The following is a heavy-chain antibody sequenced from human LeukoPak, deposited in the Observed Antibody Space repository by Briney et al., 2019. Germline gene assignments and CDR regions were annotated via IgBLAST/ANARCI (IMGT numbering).Heavy chain of an antibody. CDR3: AKDQGPVVAATPDY. CDR1: GFTFSSDA. CDR2: ISGSGGST. J-gene: IGHJ4*02. Sequence: PGGSLRLSCAASGFTFSSDAMSWVRQAPGKGLEWVSAISGSGGSTYYADSVKGRFTISRDNSKNTLYLQMNSLRAEDTAVYYCAKDQGPVVAATPDYWGQGTLVTVSS. V-gene: IGHV3-23*01. D-gene: IGHD2-15*01.